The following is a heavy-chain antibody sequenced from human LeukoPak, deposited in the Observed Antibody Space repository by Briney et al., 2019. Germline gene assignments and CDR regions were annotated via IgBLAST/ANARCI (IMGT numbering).Heavy chain of an antibody. CDR2: IYPNSGGT. CDR1: GYTFTSYY. Sequence: ASVKVSCKASGYTFTSYYMHWVRQAPGQGLEWMGWIYPNSGGTNYAQNFQGRVTMTRDTSISTAYMELSSLRSDDTAVYYCARTPESSGYHLDFDYWGQGTLVIVSS. V-gene: IGHV1-2*02. CDR3: ARTPESSGYHLDFDY. D-gene: IGHD3-22*01. J-gene: IGHJ4*02.